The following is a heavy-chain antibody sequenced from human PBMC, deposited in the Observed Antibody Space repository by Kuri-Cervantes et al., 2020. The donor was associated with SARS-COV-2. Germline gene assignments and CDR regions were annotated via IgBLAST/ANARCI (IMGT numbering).Heavy chain of an antibody. V-gene: IGHV4-38-2*02. CDR3: ARRGMGCSGGSCYPNYYYYGMDV. D-gene: IGHD2-15*01. CDR1: GYSISSGYY. Sequence: SETLSLTCTVSGYSISSGYYWGWIRQPPGKGLEWIGSIYHSGSTYYNPSLKSRVTISVDTSKNQFSLKLSPVTAADTAVYYCARRGMGCSGGSCYPNYYYYGMDVWGQGTTVTVSS. J-gene: IGHJ6*02. CDR2: IYHSGST.